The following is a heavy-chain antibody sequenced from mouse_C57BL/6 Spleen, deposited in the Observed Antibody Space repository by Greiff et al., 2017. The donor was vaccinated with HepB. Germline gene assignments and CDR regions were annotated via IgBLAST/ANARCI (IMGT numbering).Heavy chain of an antibody. J-gene: IGHJ3*01. V-gene: IGHV1-18*01. Sequence: VQLKQSGPELVKPGASVKIPCKASGYTFTDYNMDWVKQSHGKSLEWIGDINPNNGGTIYNQKFKGKATLTVDKSSSTAYMELRSLTSEDTAVYYCARELALFAYWGQGTLVTVSA. CDR3: ARELALFAY. D-gene: IGHD4-1*01. CDR1: GYTFTDYN. CDR2: INPNNGGT.